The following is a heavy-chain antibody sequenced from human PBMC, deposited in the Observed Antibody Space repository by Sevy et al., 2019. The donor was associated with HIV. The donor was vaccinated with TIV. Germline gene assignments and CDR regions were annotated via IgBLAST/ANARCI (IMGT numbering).Heavy chain of an antibody. Sequence: GGSLRLSCAASGFSFSIHGMHWVRQAPGKGLEWVATISFDGSNEHYADSVKGRFTISRDNSKNSLFLQMNSLRADDSAVYYCALERLSSAVAEYFHNWGQGTLVTVSS. V-gene: IGHV3-30*03. D-gene: IGHD1-1*01. CDR1: GFSFSIHG. J-gene: IGHJ1*01. CDR3: ALERLSSAVAEYFHN. CDR2: ISFDGSNE.